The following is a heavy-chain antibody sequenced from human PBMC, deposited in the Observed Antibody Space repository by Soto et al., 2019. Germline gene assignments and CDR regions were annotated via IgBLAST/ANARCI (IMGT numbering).Heavy chain of an antibody. CDR2: ISSDGHHQ. D-gene: IGHD3-22*01. CDR3: SRATYYPQSRGHYSDY. J-gene: IGHJ4*02. Sequence: PGGSLRLSCATSGFSFNDYAMYWVRQAPGQGLEWVAIISSDGHHQFYLDNLRGRFTVSRDNSKNTLYLQMNSLRPEDTAVYYCSRATYYPQSRGHYSDYWGPGTLVTVSS. V-gene: IGHV3-30*03. CDR1: GFSFNDYA.